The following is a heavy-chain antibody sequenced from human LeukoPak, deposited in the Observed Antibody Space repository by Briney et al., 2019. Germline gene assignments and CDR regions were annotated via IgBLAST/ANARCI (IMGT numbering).Heavy chain of an antibody. CDR3: AKNPRLEGWIYFDS. D-gene: IGHD1-1*01. CDR2: ISGSGGRI. CDR1: GFTFSSYS. J-gene: IGHJ4*02. Sequence: PGGSLRLSCAASGFTFSSYSMSWGRQAPGKGLELVSSISGSGGRIDYADSVKGRFTISRDNSKNTLSLQMNSLTAEDTAVYYCAKNPRLEGWIYFDSWGQGILVTVSS. V-gene: IGHV3-23*01.